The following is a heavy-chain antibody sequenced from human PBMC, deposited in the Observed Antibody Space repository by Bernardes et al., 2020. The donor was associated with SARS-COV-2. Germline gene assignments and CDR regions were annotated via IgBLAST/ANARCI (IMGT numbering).Heavy chain of an antibody. CDR3: ASLLRGSGMYYRGSVEV. J-gene: IGHJ6*02. Sequence: GGSLRLSCAASGFTFSNYGMHWVRQAPGKGLEWVAVIWFDGSDKKYGDTVKGRFTISRDNSKNRLYLQMSSLRAEDTAVYYCASLLRGSGMYYRGSVEVWGQGTTVIVTS. CDR1: GFTFSNYG. D-gene: IGHD3-10*01. V-gene: IGHV3-33*03. CDR2: IWFDGSDK.